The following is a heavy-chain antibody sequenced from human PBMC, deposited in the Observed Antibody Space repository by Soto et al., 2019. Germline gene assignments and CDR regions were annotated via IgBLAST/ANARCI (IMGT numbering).Heavy chain of an antibody. D-gene: IGHD3-10*01. CDR2: IYHSGST. CDR1: SGSISSSNW. CDR3: ARLPKYYYGSGHDAFDI. Sequence: PSETLSLTCAVSSGSISSSNWWSWVRQPPGKGLEWIGEIYHSGSTNYNPSLKSRVTISIDTSKNHFSLKLSSVTAADTAMYYCARLPKYYYGSGHDAFDIWGQGTMVTVSS. V-gene: IGHV4-4*02. J-gene: IGHJ3*02.